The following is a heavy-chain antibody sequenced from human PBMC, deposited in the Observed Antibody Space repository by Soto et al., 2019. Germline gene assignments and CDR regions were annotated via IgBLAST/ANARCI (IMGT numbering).Heavy chain of an antibody. CDR1: GGSISSYY. Sequence: SETLSLTCTVSGGSISSYYWTWIRQPPGKGLEWIGYIYYSGSTNYNPSLKSRVTISVDTSKNQFSLKLSSVTAADTAVYYCASRIVATETFDSWGQGPLVTVSS. J-gene: IGHJ4*02. D-gene: IGHD5-12*01. V-gene: IGHV4-59*08. CDR3: ASRIVATETFDS. CDR2: IYYSGST.